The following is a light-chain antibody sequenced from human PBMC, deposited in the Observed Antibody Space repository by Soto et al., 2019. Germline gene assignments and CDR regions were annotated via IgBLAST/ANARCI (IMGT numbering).Light chain of an antibody. J-gene: IGKJ5*01. CDR2: GAF. CDR1: QSVSSN. V-gene: IGKV3-15*01. CDR3: QQYNNWPIT. Sequence: EVVMTQSPATLSVSPGERATLSCRASQSVSSNLAWYQQKVGQAPRLLIYGAFIRATGIPASFSGSGSGPEFTLAIGSLQSEDFAVYYCQQYNNWPITSGQGTRLEIK.